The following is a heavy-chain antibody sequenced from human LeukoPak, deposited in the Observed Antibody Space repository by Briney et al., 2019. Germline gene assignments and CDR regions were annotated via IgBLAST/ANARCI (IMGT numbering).Heavy chain of an antibody. CDR1: GGSISSSSYY. V-gene: IGHV4-39*01. D-gene: IGHD6-19*01. Sequence: SETLSLTCTVSGGSISSSSYYWGWIRQPPGKGLEWIGSIYYSGSTYYNPSLKSRVTISVDTSKNQFSLKLSSVTAADTALYYCSRASSTSYYDYWGQGSLVTVSS. CDR2: IYYSGST. J-gene: IGHJ4*02. CDR3: SRASSTSYYDY.